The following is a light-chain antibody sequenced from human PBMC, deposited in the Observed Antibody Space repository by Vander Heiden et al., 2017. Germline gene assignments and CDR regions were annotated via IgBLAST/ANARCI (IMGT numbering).Light chain of an antibody. Sequence: EIALTQSPGTLPLSPGERATLSCRASQSVSSSYLVWYQQKPGQTPRLLIYGATSRATGIPDRFSGSGSGTDFTLTISRLEPEDFAVYYCQQYGSTPRTFGQGTKVEIK. V-gene: IGKV3-20*01. CDR3: QQYGSTPRT. J-gene: IGKJ1*01. CDR2: GAT. CDR1: QSVSSSY.